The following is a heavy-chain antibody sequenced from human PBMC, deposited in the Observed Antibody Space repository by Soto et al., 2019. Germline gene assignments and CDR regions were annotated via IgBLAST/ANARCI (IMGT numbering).Heavy chain of an antibody. CDR1: GYTCSSNG. Sequence: QVQLVQSGAEVKKPGASVKVSCKASGYTCSSNGVIWVRQAPGQGLEWMGWISTFNGNAHYAQKFQGRVTMTTDTSTNTAYMELTSLSSDDTAVYYCARLHGYSSGWYDYWGQGTLVTVSS. CDR3: ARLHGYSSGWYDY. V-gene: IGHV1-18*04. D-gene: IGHD6-19*01. J-gene: IGHJ4*02. CDR2: ISTFNGNA.